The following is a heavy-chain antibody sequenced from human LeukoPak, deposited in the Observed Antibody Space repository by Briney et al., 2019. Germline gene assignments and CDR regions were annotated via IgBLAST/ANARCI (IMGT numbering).Heavy chain of an antibody. CDR3: AREEGRAGGNSGGNV. CDR2: IIPIFGTT. CDR1: GGTFTSYA. J-gene: IGHJ6*04. V-gene: IGHV1-69*13. D-gene: IGHD1-26*01. Sequence: ASVKVSCKASGGTFTSYAITWVRQAPGQGLEWMGTIIPIFGTTNYAQKFQGRVTITADESTSTAYMELSGLRSGDTAVYYCAREEGRAGGNSGGNVWGKGTTVTVSS.